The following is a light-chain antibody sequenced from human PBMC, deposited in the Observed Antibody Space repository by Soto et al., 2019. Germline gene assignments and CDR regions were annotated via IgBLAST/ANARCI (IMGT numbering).Light chain of an antibody. CDR2: YTS. J-gene: IGKJ5*01. Sequence: QSPSTLSVTRGERVTLSWKASQRVRNKVAWYQQKPGQSPRVIIYYTSTRAPDIPARFSGSGYGTYFTLTISSLQSADFTVYYCQQYTIWRSITFGQGTRLE. CDR3: QQYTIWRSIT. CDR1: QRVRNK. V-gene: IGKV3-15*01.